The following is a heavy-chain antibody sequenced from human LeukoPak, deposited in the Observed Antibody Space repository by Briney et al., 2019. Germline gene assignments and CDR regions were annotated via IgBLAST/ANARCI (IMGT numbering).Heavy chain of an antibody. CDR1: GFTFYDYA. Sequence: PGGSLRLSCAASGFTFYDYAMHWVRQAPGKGLEWVSGISWNSGSIGYADSVKRRFTISRDNAKNSLHLQRNSLRGEDTAVYYCAKEGDSGFIDYWGQGTLVTVSS. CDR2: ISWNSGSI. J-gene: IGHJ4*02. D-gene: IGHD6-25*01. CDR3: AKEGDSGFIDY. V-gene: IGHV3-9*01.